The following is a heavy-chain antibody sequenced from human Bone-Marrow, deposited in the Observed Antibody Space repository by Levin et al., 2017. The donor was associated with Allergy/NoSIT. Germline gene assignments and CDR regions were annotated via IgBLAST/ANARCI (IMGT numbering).Heavy chain of an antibody. Sequence: GGSLRLSCAASGFTFASYAMTWVRQAPGKGLEWVSSIGHTGADTYYADSVKGRFTISRDNSRDTLYLQMNGLRAEDTAVYYCAKYIGSGNFGIDIWGQGTMVTVSS. D-gene: IGHD3-10*01. CDR2: IGHTGADT. CDR3: AKYIGSGNFGIDI. J-gene: IGHJ3*02. V-gene: IGHV3-23*01. CDR1: GFTFASYA.